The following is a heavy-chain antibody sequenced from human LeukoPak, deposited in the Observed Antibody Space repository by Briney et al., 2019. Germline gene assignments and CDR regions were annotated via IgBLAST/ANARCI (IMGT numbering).Heavy chain of an antibody. CDR2: ISSGSSTI. J-gene: IGHJ4*02. Sequence: GGSLRLSCAASGFTFSSYSMNWVRQAPGKGLEWVSYISSGSSTIYSADSVKGRFTISRDNAKNSLYLQMNSLRAEDTAVYYCARGKEPTYYDFWSGYPKGAVFDYWGQGTLVTVSS. CDR3: ARGKEPTYYDFWSGYPKGAVFDY. D-gene: IGHD3-3*01. CDR1: GFTFSSYS. V-gene: IGHV3-48*01.